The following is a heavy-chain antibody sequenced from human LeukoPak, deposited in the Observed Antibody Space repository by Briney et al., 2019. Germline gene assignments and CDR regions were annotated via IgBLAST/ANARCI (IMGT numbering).Heavy chain of an antibody. Sequence: GGSLRLSCAASGFTFSSYEMNWVRQAPGKGLEWVSYISSSGSTIYYADSVKGRFTISRDNAKNSLYLQMNSLRAEDTAVYYCARDQGITFGGVIPEDCWGQGTLVTVSS. CDR3: ARDQGITFGGVIPEDC. V-gene: IGHV3-48*03. D-gene: IGHD3-16*02. J-gene: IGHJ4*02. CDR2: ISSSGSTI. CDR1: GFTFSSYE.